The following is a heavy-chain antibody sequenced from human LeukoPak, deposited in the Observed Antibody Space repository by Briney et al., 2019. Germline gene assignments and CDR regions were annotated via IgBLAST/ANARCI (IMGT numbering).Heavy chain of an antibody. CDR1: GYTFTSYG. J-gene: IGHJ4*02. CDR2: ISAYNGNT. D-gene: IGHD6-6*01. Sequence: ASVKVSCKASGYTFTSYGISWVRHAPGQGLGCMGWISAYNGNTNYAQKLQGRVTMTTDTSTSTAYMELRSLRSDDTAVYYCARVYSSSSGFDYWGQGTLVTVSS. CDR3: ARVYSSSSGFDY. V-gene: IGHV1-18*01.